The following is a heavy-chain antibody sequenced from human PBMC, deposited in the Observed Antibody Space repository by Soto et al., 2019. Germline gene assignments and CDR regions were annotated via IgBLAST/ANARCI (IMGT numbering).Heavy chain of an antibody. CDR1: GGTFSNYA. J-gene: IGHJ6*02. D-gene: IGHD6-19*01. CDR2: IVPIFGTT. V-gene: IGHV1-69*12. CDR3: ARVEAVAGLYNYHGLDV. Sequence: QVQLVQSGAEVKKPGSSVKVSCKVSGGTFSNYAIDWVRLAPGHGLEWMGGIVPIFGTTYYTQKFQGRATSIADDSTTTACLEMSSLRSEDTAIYYCARVEAVAGLYNYHGLDVWGQGTAVTVSS.